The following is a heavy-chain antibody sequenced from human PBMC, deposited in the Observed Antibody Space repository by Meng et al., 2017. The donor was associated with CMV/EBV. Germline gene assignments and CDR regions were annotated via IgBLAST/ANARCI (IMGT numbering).Heavy chain of an antibody. J-gene: IGHJ6*02. D-gene: IGHD3-3*01. Sequence: GGSLRLSCAASGFTFSSYWMSWVRQAPGKGLEWVANIKQDGSEKYYVDSLKGRFTISRDNAKNSLYLQMNSLRAEDTAVYYCARDGRDDFWSGVDVWGQGTTVTVSS. CDR2: IKQDGSEK. V-gene: IGHV3-7*01. CDR3: ARDGRDDFWSGVDV. CDR1: GFTFSSYW.